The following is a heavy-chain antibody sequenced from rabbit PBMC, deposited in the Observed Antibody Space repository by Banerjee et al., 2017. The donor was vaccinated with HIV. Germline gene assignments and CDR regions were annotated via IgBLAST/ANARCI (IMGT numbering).Heavy chain of an antibody. CDR2: IDDDSSSST. D-gene: IGHD6-1*01. J-gene: IGHJ4*01. Sequence: QQQLEESGVGLFKSGGTLTLACTASGFSFSSSYYMRRVRQAPGKGLELIACIDDDSSSSTWYASWAKGRFTISKTSSATVTLQMTSLTAADTATYFCARDPIHYAGYTYDLWGPGTLVTV. V-gene: IGHV1S45*01. CDR1: GFSFSSSYY. CDR3: ARDPIHYAGYTYDL.